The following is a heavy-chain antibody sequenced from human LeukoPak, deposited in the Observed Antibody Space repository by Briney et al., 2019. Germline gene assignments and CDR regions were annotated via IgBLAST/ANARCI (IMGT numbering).Heavy chain of an antibody. V-gene: IGHV4-59*11. CDR2: IHYSGST. Sequence: SETLSLTCTVSGGSISSHYWSWIRQPPGKGLERIGYIHYSGSTTYSPSLKSRVTMSLDTSKSHFSLKLSSVTAADTALYYCARYYYDTSEYFYFDSWGQGTLVTVSS. CDR3: ARYYYDTSEYFYFDS. D-gene: IGHD3-22*01. J-gene: IGHJ4*02. CDR1: GGSISSHY.